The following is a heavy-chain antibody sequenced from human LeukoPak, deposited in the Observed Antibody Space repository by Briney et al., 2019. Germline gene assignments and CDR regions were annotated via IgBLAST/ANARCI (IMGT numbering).Heavy chain of an antibody. CDR2: ISSSSSYI. J-gene: IGHJ4*02. V-gene: IGHV3-21*01. D-gene: IGHD4-23*01. CDR1: GFTFSSYS. Sequence: GGSLRLSCAASGFTFSSYSMNWVRQAPGKGLEWVSSISSSSSYIYYADSVKGRFTISRDNSKNTLYLQMNSLRAEDTAVYYCARDHDYGGNRFDYWGQGTLVTVSS. CDR3: ARDHDYGGNRFDY.